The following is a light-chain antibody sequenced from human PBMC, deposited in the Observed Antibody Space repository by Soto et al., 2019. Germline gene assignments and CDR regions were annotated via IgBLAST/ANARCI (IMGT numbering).Light chain of an antibody. V-gene: IGKV3-20*01. CDR2: GAS. Sequence: EIVLTQSPGTLSLSPGERATLSCRASQSVSSSYLAWYQQKPGQAPRLLIYGASSRATGIPDRFSGSGSGTDFTLTISRLEPEDFAVYYCQQYSSPLTFGGGTKEEIK. CDR1: QSVSSSY. CDR3: QQYSSPLT. J-gene: IGKJ4*01.